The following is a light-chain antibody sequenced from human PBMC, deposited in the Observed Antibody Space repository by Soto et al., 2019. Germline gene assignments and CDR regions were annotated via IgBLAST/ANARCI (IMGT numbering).Light chain of an antibody. CDR2: DAY. Sequence: DIQMTQSPPSLSASVGDRVTITCQASHDIGNSLNWYQHKPGEAPKLVIYDAYNLETGVPSTFSGSGFGTDFTFTISSLRPKDIATYYCQKSDHLPLFGPGTKVDIK. CDR3: QKSDHLPL. CDR1: HDIGNS. V-gene: IGKV1-33*01. J-gene: IGKJ3*01.